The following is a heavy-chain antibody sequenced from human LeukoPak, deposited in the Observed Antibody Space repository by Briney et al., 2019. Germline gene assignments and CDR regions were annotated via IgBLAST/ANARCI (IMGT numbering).Heavy chain of an antibody. CDR2: INPNSDNT. CDR1: GYTFTGYY. Sequence: GASVKVSCKASGYTFTGYYMHWVRQAPGQGLEWMGWINPNSDNTNYAQKLQGRVTMTTDTSTSTAYMELRSLRSDDTAVYYCARDWGSIKVITDYWGQGTLVTVSS. D-gene: IGHD3-16*01. J-gene: IGHJ4*02. CDR3: ARDWGSIKVITDY. V-gene: IGHV1-18*04.